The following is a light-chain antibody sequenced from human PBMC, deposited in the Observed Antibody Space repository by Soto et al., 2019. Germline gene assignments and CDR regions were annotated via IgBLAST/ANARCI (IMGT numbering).Light chain of an antibody. V-gene: IGKV1-5*01. J-gene: IGKJ4*01. CDR3: QQLNSYPLT. CDR2: DAS. CDR1: QSISTW. Sequence: DLQMTQSPSTLSASVGDRVTITCRASQSISTWLAWYQQKPGKAPKLLIFDASTLQSGVPSRFSGSGSGTEFTLTICIRQPENSATYFCQQLNSYPLTLGGGAKGDIK.